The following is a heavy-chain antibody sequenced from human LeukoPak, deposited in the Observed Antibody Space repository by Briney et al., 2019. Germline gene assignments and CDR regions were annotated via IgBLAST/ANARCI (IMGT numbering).Heavy chain of an antibody. V-gene: IGHV4-59*08. D-gene: IGHD3-22*01. CDR2: IYYSGST. CDR1: GGSFSDYY. J-gene: IGHJ4*02. Sequence: SETLSLTCAVYGGSFSDYYWTWIRQPPGKGLEWIGYIYYSGSTNYNPSLKSRVTISVDTSKNQFSLKLSSVTAADTAVYYCASHSSGYLPNFDYWGQGTLVTVSS. CDR3: ASHSSGYLPNFDY.